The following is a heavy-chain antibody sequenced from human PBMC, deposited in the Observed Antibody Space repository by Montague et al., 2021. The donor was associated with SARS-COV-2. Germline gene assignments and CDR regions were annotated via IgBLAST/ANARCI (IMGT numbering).Heavy chain of an antibody. V-gene: IGHV4-39*01. CDR2: IYYSGST. Sequence: SETLSLTCTVSGGSISSSSYYWGWICQPPGRGLEWIGSIYYSGSTYYNLSLKSRVTISVDTSKNQFSLKLSSVTTADTAVYYCARQENSSGWFKPDAFDIWGQGTMVTVSS. CDR1: GGSISSSSYY. CDR3: ARQENSSGWFKPDAFDI. D-gene: IGHD6-19*01. J-gene: IGHJ3*02.